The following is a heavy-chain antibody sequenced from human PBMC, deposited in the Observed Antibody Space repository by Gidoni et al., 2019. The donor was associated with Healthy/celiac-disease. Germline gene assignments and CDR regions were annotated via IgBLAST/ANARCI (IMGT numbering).Heavy chain of an antibody. CDR1: GLPFSRYG. CDR2: ISYDGSNK. CDR3: AKGGGYCTNGVCPLFDY. V-gene: IGHV3-30*18. J-gene: IGHJ4*02. Sequence: QMQLVELGGGVVQPGRCLRLSCEASGLPFSRYGMHWVRQAPGKGLGWVAVISYDGSNKYYADSVKGRFTISRDNSKNTLYLQMNSLRAEDTAVYYCAKGGGYCTNGVCPLFDYWGQGTLVTVSS. D-gene: IGHD2-8*01.